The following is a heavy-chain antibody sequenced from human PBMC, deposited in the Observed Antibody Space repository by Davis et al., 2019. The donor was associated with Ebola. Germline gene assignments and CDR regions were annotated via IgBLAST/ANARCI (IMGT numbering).Heavy chain of an antibody. V-gene: IGHV1-8*01. Sequence: ASVKVSCKASGYTFTSYDINWVRQATGQGLEWMGWMNPNSGNTGYAQKFQGRVTMTRNTSISTAYMELNSLRSEDTAMYYCARAPTWSQINYYCFDYWGQGTLVTVSS. D-gene: IGHD3-10*01. CDR1: GYTFTSYD. J-gene: IGHJ4*02. CDR3: ARAPTWSQINYYCFDY. CDR2: MNPNSGNT.